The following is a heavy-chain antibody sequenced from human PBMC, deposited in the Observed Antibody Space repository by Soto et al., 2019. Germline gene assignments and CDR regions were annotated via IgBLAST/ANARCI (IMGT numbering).Heavy chain of an antibody. J-gene: IGHJ6*02. CDR2: IIPIFGTA. V-gene: IGHV1-69*01. D-gene: IGHD2-2*02. CDR1: GGNFSSYA. Sequence: QVQLVQSGAEVKKPGSSVKVSCKASGGNFSSYAISWVRQAPGQGLEWMGGIIPIFGTANYAQKFQGRVTITADESTSTAYMELSSLRSEDTAVYYCARDPRGCSSTSCYTGIPYYYYGMDVWGQGTTVTVSS. CDR3: ARDPRGCSSTSCYTGIPYYYYGMDV.